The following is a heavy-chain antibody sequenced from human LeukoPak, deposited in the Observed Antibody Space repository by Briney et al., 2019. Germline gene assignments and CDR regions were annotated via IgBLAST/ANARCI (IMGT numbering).Heavy chain of an antibody. CDR1: GFSFSNAW. D-gene: IGHD2-8*01. CDR3: TRSSYTNSWFFY. Sequence: GGSLRLSCSASGFSFSNAWMSWVRQAPGKGLEWVGRIKSRADGGTIDYAAPVKGRFTMSRDDSKNILYLQMNSLKAEDTAVYYCTRSSYTNSWFFYWGQGSLVTVSS. CDR2: IKSRADGGTI. V-gene: IGHV3-15*05. J-gene: IGHJ4*02.